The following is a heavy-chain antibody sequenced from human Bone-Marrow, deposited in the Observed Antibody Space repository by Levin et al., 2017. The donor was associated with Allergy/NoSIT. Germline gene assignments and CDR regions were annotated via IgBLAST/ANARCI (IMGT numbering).Heavy chain of an antibody. D-gene: IGHD4-17*01. V-gene: IGHV5-51*01. Sequence: PGESLKISCQASGYTFTTYWIGWVRQMPGKGLEWMGITYPGDSETRYSPSFQGQVTISVDKSISITYLQWSSLKASDTAMYYCVRRMGRYDESDYDEGTDFYSHYAMDVWGQGTTVTVSS. J-gene: IGHJ6*02. CDR1: GYTFTTYW. CDR3: VRRMGRYDESDYDEGTDFYSHYAMDV. CDR2: TYPGDSET.